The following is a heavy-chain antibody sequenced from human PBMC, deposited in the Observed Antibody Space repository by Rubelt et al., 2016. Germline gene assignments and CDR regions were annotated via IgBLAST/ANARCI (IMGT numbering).Heavy chain of an antibody. V-gene: IGHV3-30*02. CDR1: GFTFSSYG. Sequence: QVQLVESGGGVVQPGGSLRLSCAASGFTFSSYGMHWVRQAPGKGLEWVAFKRTGGSNKYYADSVKGRFTISRDNSKNTLYLQMNSLRAEDTAVYYCAKPARLDYGINAEYFQHWGQGTLVTVSS. D-gene: IGHD4-17*01. CDR2: KRTGGSNK. CDR3: AKPARLDYGINAEYFQH. J-gene: IGHJ1*01.